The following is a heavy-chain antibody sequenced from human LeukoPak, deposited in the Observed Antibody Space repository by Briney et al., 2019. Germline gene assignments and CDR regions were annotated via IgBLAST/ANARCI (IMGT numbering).Heavy chain of an antibody. J-gene: IGHJ5*02. V-gene: IGHV1-69*05. CDR3: ARGPPDPLAAAGHNWFDP. Sequence: GASVKVSCKASGGTFSSYAISWVRQAPGQGLEWMGGIIPIFGTANYAQKFQGRVTITTDESTSTAYMELSSLRSEDTAVYYCARGPPDPLAAAGHNWFDPWGQGTLVTVSS. CDR1: GGTFSSYA. CDR2: IIPIFGTA. D-gene: IGHD6-13*01.